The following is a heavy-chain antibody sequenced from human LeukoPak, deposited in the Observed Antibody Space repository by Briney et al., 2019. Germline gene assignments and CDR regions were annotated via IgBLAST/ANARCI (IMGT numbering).Heavy chain of an antibody. V-gene: IGHV4-59*01. CDR1: GCTISSYY. CDR2: IYYSGGT. D-gene: IGHD3-10*01. CDR3: ARGVGYGSGYFDY. Sequence: SVTLSLTCTVSGCTISSYYWSWLRQPPGKGLVWFGYIYYSGGTNYNPSLKSRVTISVDTSKNQFSLKLSSVTAADTAVYYCARGVGYGSGYFDYWGQGTLVTVSS. J-gene: IGHJ4*02.